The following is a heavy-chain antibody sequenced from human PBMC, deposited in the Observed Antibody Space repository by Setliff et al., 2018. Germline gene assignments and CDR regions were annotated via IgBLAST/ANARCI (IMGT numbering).Heavy chain of an antibody. Sequence: SETLSLTCTAPGDSFSSSSSYYWGWIRQPPGKGLEWIGTIFNSGSTFYSPSLKSRVTMSVDTSKNQLSLEVTSVTAADTAVYYCARYQAATMLNYWGQETLVTVSS. D-gene: IGHD5-12*01. CDR3: ARYQAATMLNY. V-gene: IGHV4-39*01. CDR1: GDSFSSSSSYY. CDR2: IFNSGST. J-gene: IGHJ4*02.